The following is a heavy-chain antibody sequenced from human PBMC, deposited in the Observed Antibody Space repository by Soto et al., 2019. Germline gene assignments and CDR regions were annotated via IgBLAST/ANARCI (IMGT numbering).Heavy chain of an antibody. V-gene: IGHV3-23*01. CDR2: ISGSGGST. CDR1: GFTFSSYA. Sequence: EVQLLESGGGLVQPGGSLRLSCAASGFTFSSYAMSWVRQAPGKGLEWVSAISGSGGSTYYADSVKGRFSISRDNSKNTLYRQMNSLRAEDTAVYYCAKGIDIVVVPAAMRDYYYYYGMDVWGQGTTVTVSS. J-gene: IGHJ6*02. CDR3: AKGIDIVVVPAAMRDYYYYYGMDV. D-gene: IGHD2-2*01.